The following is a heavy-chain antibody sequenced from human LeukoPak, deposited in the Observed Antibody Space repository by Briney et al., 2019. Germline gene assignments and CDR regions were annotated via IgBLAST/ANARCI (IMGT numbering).Heavy chain of an antibody. D-gene: IGHD2-15*01. CDR3: ARSPGGGFDI. CDR1: GGSITNFY. Sequence: SETLSLTCTVPGGSITNFYGGWSRQSPGKGLELIGYIYYSGTTNYSPSLKSRVSISVDTSKTQFSLKLSSVTAAEPAVYYCARSPGGGFDIWGQGTMVTVSS. CDR2: IYYSGTT. J-gene: IGHJ3*02. V-gene: IGHV4-59*01.